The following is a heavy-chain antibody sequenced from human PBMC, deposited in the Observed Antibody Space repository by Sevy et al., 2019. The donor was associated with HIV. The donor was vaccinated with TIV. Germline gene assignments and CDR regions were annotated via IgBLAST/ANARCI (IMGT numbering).Heavy chain of an antibody. CDR3: VRGHPHTIYYESSFDF. CDR2: MSTSGYDI. Sequence: GGSLRLSCAASGFTLNDVYMNWIRQVPGKGLQWISYMSTSGYDIFYADSVKGRFIMSRDNAKNSLFLQMNRLRAEDTAVYYCVRGHPHTIYYESSFDFWGPRTLVTVSS. J-gene: IGHJ4*02. CDR1: GFTLNDVY. V-gene: IGHV3-11*01. D-gene: IGHD3-22*01.